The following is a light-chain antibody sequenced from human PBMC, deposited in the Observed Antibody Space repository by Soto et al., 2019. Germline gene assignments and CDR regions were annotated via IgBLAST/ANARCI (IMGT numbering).Light chain of an antibody. V-gene: IGKV1-5*03. CDR2: KAS. Sequence: DLQMTQSPSTLSGSVGDSATITCRASQTISSGLAWYQQKPGKAPKLLIYKASTITSGVPERFSGSGSGTEFTLTISSLQPDDFATYYCQNYNSYSEAFGQGTKVDIK. CDR1: QTISSG. CDR3: QNYNSYSEA. J-gene: IGKJ1*01.